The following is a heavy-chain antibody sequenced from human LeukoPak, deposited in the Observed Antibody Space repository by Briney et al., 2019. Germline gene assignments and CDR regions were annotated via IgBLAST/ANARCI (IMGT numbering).Heavy chain of an antibody. CDR2: INWNGGST. Sequence: GGSLRLSCAASGFTFDDYGMSWVRLAPGKGLEWVSGINWNGGSTGYADSVKGRFTISRDNAKNSLYLQMNSLRAEDTALYHCARDRPRGYSYGYVSWFDPWGQGTLVTVSS. D-gene: IGHD5-18*01. J-gene: IGHJ5*02. CDR1: GFTFDDYG. CDR3: ARDRPRGYSYGYVSWFDP. V-gene: IGHV3-20*01.